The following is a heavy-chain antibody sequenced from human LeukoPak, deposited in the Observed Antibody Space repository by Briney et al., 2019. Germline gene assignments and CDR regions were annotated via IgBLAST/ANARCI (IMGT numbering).Heavy chain of an antibody. J-gene: IGHJ4*02. CDR1: GGSFSGYY. D-gene: IGHD6-13*01. CDR2: INHSGST. V-gene: IGHV4-34*01. Sequence: SETLSLTCAVYGGSFSGYYWSWIRQPLGKGLEWIGEINHSGSTNYNPSLKSRVTISVDTSKNQFSLKLSSVTAADTAVYYCARAKYSSSWYDYWGQGTLVTVSS. CDR3: ARAKYSSSWYDY.